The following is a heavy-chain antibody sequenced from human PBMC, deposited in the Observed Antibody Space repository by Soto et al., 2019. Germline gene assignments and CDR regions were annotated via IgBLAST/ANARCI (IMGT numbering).Heavy chain of an antibody. CDR1: GCSFTYT. J-gene: IGHJ6*02. V-gene: IGHV1-69*13. D-gene: IGHD5-18*01. CDR2: IIPIFGTA. CDR3: ARLHSHGTYGMDV. Sequence: SVKVSFKASGCSFTYTLRWVRQAPGQGLEWMGGIIPIFGTANYAQKSQGRVTITADESTKTAYMELSTLRSEDTAVYYCARLHSHGTYGMDVWGQGTTVTVSS.